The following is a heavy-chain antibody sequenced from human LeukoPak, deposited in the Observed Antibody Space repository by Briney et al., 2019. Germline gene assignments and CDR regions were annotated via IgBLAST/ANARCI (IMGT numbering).Heavy chain of an antibody. CDR1: GYTLTELS. J-gene: IGHJ4*02. Sequence: ASVKVSCKVSGYTLTELSMHWVRQAPGKGLEWMGGFDPEDGETIYAQKFQGRVTMTEDTSTDTAYMELSSLRSEDTAVYYCAVGYCSSTSCYPLGDYWGQGTLVTVSS. D-gene: IGHD2-2*01. CDR3: AVGYCSSTSCYPLGDY. V-gene: IGHV1-24*01. CDR2: FDPEDGET.